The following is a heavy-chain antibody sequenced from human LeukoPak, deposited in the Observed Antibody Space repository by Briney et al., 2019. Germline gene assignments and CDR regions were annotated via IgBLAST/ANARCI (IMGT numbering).Heavy chain of an antibody. V-gene: IGHV4-59*01. J-gene: IGHJ5*02. Sequence: SETLSLTXTVSGGSISSYYWSWIRHPPGKGREWIGYIYYSGSTNYNPSLKSRVTISVDTSKSQFSLKLSSVTAADTAVYYCARVVFTGIAAAGHNWFDPWGQGTLVTVSS. D-gene: IGHD6-13*01. CDR2: IYYSGST. CDR1: GGSISSYY. CDR3: ARVVFTGIAAAGHNWFDP.